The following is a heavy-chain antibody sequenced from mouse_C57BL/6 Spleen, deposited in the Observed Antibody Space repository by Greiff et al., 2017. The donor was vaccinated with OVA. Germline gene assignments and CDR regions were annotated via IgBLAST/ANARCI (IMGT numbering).Heavy chain of an antibody. D-gene: IGHD3-2*02. CDR2: IDPENGDT. Sequence: EVQLQQYGAELVRPGASVKLSCTASGFNIKDDYMHWVKQRPEQGLEWIGWIDPENGDTEYASKFQGKATITADTSSNTAYLQLSSLTSEDTAVYYCTTDSSGYKDYWGQGTTLTVSS. J-gene: IGHJ2*01. CDR1: GFNIKDDY. V-gene: IGHV14-4*01. CDR3: TTDSSGYKDY.